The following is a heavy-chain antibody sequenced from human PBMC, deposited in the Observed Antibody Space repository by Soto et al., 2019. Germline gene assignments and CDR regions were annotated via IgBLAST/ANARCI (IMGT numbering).Heavy chain of an antibody. CDR3: AKSPGMYYYDSSGYYHYDY. V-gene: IGHV3-30-3*02. CDR2: ISYDGSNK. CDR1: GFTFSSYA. Sequence: PGGSLRLSCAASGFTFSSYAMHWVRQAPGKGLEWVAVISYDGSNKYYADFVKGRFTISRDNSENTLYLQMNSLRAEDTAVYYCAKSPGMYYYDSSGYYHYDYWGQGTLVTVSS. D-gene: IGHD3-22*01. J-gene: IGHJ4*02.